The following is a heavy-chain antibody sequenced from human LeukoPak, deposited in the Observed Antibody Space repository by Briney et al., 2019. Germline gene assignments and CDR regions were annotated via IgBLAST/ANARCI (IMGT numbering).Heavy chain of an antibody. J-gene: IGHJ4*02. D-gene: IGHD6-6*01. V-gene: IGHV3-9*01. CDR3: AKDMGTSIATYYFDY. Sequence: GGSLRLSCAASGFTFDDYAMHWVRQAPGKGLEWVSGISWNSGSIGYADSVKGRFTISRDNAKNSLYLQMNSLRAEDTALYYCAKDMGTSIATYYFDYWGQGTLVTVSS. CDR1: GFTFDDYA. CDR2: ISWNSGSI.